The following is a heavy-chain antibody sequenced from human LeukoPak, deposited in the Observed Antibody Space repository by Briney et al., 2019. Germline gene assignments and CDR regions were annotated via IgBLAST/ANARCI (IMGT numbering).Heavy chain of an antibody. D-gene: IGHD3-10*01. CDR1: DDSISSGDYD. CDR3: ARDGNAMVRGYAFEI. Sequence: SQTLSLTCSVSDDSISSGDYDWSWIRQPPGKGLEWIGYIYSSGSTYYNPSLKSRVTISVDTSKNQFSLKLSSVTAADTAVYYCARDGNAMVRGYAFEIWGQGTMVTVSS. J-gene: IGHJ3*02. CDR2: IYSSGST. V-gene: IGHV4-30-4*01.